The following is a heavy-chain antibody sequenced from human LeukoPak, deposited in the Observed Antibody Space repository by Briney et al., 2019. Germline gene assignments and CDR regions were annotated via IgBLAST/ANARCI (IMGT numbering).Heavy chain of an antibody. Sequence: PSETLSLTCAVYGGSFSGYYWSWIRQPPGKGLEWLGEINHSGSTNYNPSLKSRVTISVDTSKNQFSLKLSSVTAADTAVYYCARGPYRYYYDSSGYFYFFDYWGQGTLVTVSS. CDR2: INHSGST. CDR3: ARGPYRYYYDSSGYFYFFDY. V-gene: IGHV4-34*01. J-gene: IGHJ4*02. D-gene: IGHD3-22*01. CDR1: GGSFSGYY.